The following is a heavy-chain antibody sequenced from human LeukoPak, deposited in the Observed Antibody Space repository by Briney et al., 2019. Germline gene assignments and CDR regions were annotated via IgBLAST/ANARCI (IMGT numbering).Heavy chain of an antibody. Sequence: ASVRVSCKASGYTFTGYYMHWVRQAPGQGLEWMGWINPNSGGTNYAQKFQGRVTMTRDTSISTAYMELSSLRSEDTAVYYCVRVSDQSFQHWGQGTLVTVSS. CDR2: INPNSGGT. V-gene: IGHV1-2*02. D-gene: IGHD2-2*01. CDR3: VRVSDQSFQH. J-gene: IGHJ1*01. CDR1: GYTFTGYY.